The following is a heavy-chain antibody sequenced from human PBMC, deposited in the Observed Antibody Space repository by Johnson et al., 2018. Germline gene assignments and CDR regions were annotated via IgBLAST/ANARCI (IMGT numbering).Heavy chain of an antibody. CDR2: ISYDGSNK. CDR1: GFTFSSYG. D-gene: IGHD3-22*01. V-gene: IGHV3-30*18. J-gene: IGHJ3*02. CDR3: AKDWYYYDSSGYLILDAFDI. Sequence: QVQLVQSGGGVVQPGRSLRLSCAASGFTFSSYGMHWVRQAPGKGLEWVAVISYDGSNKYYADSVKGRFTIPRDNSKNTLYLQMNSRRAEDTDGYYCAKDWYYYDSSGYLILDAFDIWGQGTMVTVSS.